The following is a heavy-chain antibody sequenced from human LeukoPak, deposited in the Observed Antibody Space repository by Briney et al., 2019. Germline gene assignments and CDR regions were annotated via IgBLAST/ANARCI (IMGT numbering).Heavy chain of an antibody. D-gene: IGHD6-6*01. CDR2: IYHSGNT. Sequence: PSETLSLTCAVSGYSFSSGYYWGWIRQPPGKGLEWIGSIYHSGNTYYNPSLKSRVTISVDTSKNQFSLRLSSVTAAATVVYYCARRPSEYSSSLIWFDPWGQGTLVTVSS. J-gene: IGHJ5*02. CDR3: ARRPSEYSSSLIWFDP. V-gene: IGHV4-38-2*01. CDR1: GYSFSSGYY.